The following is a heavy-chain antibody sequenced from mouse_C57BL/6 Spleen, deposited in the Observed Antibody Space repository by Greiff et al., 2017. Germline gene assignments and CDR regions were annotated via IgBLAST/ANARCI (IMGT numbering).Heavy chain of an antibody. CDR1: GYTFTSYW. D-gene: IGHD3-2*02. CDR2: IDPSDSYT. V-gene: IGHV1-50*01. Sequence: QVQLQQPGAELVKPGASVKLSCKASGYTFTSYWMQWVKQRPGQGLEWIGEIDPSDSYTNYNQKFKGKATLTVDTSSSTAYMQLSSLTSEDSAVYYCARRSGYVEYFDYWGQGTTLTVSS. J-gene: IGHJ2*01. CDR3: ARRSGYVEYFDY.